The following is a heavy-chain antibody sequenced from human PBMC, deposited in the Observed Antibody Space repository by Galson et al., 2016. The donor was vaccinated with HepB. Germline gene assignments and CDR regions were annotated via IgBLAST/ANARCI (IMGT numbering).Heavy chain of an antibody. D-gene: IGHD6-19*01. Sequence: GWLRQPPGKALEWIGAVSPSGITYYNPSLKSRVAMSADTSKNQFSLKLNSVTAADTSFYYCAGPHPSSSGSPYYFDYWGPGTLVSVSS. CDR2: VSPSGIT. CDR3: AGPHPSSSGSPYYFDY. V-gene: IGHV4-39*01. J-gene: IGHJ4*02.